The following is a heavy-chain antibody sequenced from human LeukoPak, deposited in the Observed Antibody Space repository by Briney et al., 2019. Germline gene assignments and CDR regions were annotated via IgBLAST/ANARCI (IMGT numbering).Heavy chain of an antibody. D-gene: IGHD3-22*01. V-gene: IGHV3-21*01. CDR3: ARSRYDSSGYYGIIGN. Sequence: GGSLRLSCAASGFTFSSFGMNWVRQAPGKGLEWVSSISSSSIYKYYADSVKGRFTISRDNAKESLYLQMNSLRAEDTAVYYCARSRYDSSGYYGIIGNWGQGTLVTVSS. J-gene: IGHJ4*02. CDR2: ISSSSIYK. CDR1: GFTFSSFG.